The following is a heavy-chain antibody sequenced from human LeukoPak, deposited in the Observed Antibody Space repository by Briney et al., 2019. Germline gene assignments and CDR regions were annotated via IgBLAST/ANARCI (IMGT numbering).Heavy chain of an antibody. D-gene: IGHD2-2*01. CDR2: INPNSCGT. Sequence: GASVNVSFMSSGWTFTDYYMHWVRQARARGRAGMGWINPNSCGTNYAQKFQDRVTMTRDTSINTADVELSRLRSDDTDVYYCARGELIGYCSRTSCYYLDYWGQGTLVTVSS. CDR1: GWTFTDYY. J-gene: IGHJ4*02. CDR3: ARGELIGYCSRTSCYYLDY. V-gene: IGHV1-2*02.